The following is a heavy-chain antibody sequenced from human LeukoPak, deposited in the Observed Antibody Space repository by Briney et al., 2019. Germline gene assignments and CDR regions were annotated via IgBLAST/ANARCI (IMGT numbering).Heavy chain of an antibody. CDR3: TRDLGSHPGF. CDR2: IFHTGST. Sequence: SETLSLTCVVFGDPMNNEWWSWVRQPPGKGLEWIGEIFHTGSTNYNPSLKSRVSMSVAKSTNRFSLTLTSVTAADTAVYYCTRDLGSHPGFWGQGTLVTVSS. V-gene: IGHV4-4*02. D-gene: IGHD6-13*01. CDR1: GDPMNNEW. J-gene: IGHJ4*02.